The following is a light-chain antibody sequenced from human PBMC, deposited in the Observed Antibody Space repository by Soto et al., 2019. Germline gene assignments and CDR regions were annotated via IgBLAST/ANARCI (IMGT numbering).Light chain of an antibody. Sequence: EIVLTQSPGTLSLSPGARATLSCRASQSVSSSYLAWYQQKPGQAPRLLIYGASTRATGIPDRFSGRGSGTDFTLTISRLEPDDLAVYYCQQYDISPNTLGQGTQLEIK. J-gene: IGKJ2*01. CDR3: QQYDISPNT. CDR1: QSVSSSY. V-gene: IGKV3-20*01. CDR2: GAS.